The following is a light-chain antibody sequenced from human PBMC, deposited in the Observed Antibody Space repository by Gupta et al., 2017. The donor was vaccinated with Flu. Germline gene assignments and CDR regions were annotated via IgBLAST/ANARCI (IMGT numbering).Light chain of an antibody. V-gene: IGLV7-43*01. Sequence: QPVVPQEPSLTVSPGGTVTLTCASSTGAVTSGYFPNWFQQKPGQAPRALIYRTNNKHPGTPARFSGSILGGKAALTLSVGHTEDEAEYFCLLSYGGVQVFGGGTKLTVL. J-gene: IGLJ2*01. CDR2: RTN. CDR3: LLSYGGVQV. CDR1: TGAVTSGYF.